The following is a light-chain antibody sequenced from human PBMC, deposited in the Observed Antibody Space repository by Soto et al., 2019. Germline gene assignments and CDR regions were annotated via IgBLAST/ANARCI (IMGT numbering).Light chain of an antibody. V-gene: IGKV1-39*01. CDR2: AAS. CDR3: QQSFSTPRT. CDR1: QTISDF. J-gene: IGKJ1*01. Sequence: DIQMTQSPSSLSASLGDRVTITCRASQTISDFLNWYQHKPGKAPKLLIYAASSLQGGVPSRFSGSGSGTNFTLTISGLQSEDLATYFCQQSFSTPRTFGQGTGGYQ.